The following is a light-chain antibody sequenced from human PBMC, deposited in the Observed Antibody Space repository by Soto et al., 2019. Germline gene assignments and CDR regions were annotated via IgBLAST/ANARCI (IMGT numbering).Light chain of an antibody. CDR2: DVT. Sequence: QSALTQPASVSGSPGQSITISCTGTGSDIGSYNYVSWYQHHPGKVPKFIIYDVTNRPSGVSDRFSGSKSGNTAALTISGLQAEDEADYYCNSYTSASTYVFGTWTKVTVL. J-gene: IGLJ1*01. V-gene: IGLV2-14*03. CDR3: NSYTSASTYV. CDR1: GSDIGSYNY.